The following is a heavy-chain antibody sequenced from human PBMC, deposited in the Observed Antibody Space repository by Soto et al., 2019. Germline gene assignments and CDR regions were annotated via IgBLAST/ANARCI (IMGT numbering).Heavy chain of an antibody. CDR1: GFTFTSYE. CDR2: ITSSGDAT. V-gene: IGHV3-48*03. J-gene: IGHJ3*02. Sequence: LRLSCAASGFTFTSYEMNWVRQAPGKGLEWVSYITSSGDATYYADSVKGRFTISRDNAKNSLYLQMNSLRAEDTAVYYCARDGTRIDGDAFDIWGQGTMVTVSS. CDR3: ARDGTRIDGDAFDI. D-gene: IGHD1-7*01.